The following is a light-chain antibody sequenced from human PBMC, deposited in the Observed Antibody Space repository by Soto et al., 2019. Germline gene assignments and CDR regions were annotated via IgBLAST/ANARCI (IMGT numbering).Light chain of an antibody. J-gene: IGKJ4*01. CDR1: QSVTSN. CDR2: RAF. V-gene: IGKV3-15*01. CDR3: QQYNNWPLT. Sequence: EILLTQSPSTLSVSPGERATLSCRASQSVTSNLAWYRQKPGQAPRLLIYRAFTRATGIPARFSGSGFGTDFTLTISSLQSEDFEVYYCQQYNNWPLTFGGGTKVDIK.